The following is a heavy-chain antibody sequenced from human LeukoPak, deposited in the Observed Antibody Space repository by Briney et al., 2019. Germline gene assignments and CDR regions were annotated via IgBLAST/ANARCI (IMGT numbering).Heavy chain of an antibody. CDR2: IYTTGNT. J-gene: IGHJ4*02. Sequence: KPSEALSLTCSVSGGSISSYYWRLIRQPAGEGREWIGRIYTTGNTDYNPSLKSRVTMSVDTSKNQFSLNLSSVTAADTAVYYCARDARGWSGFDYWGQGTLVTVSS. V-gene: IGHV4-4*07. CDR1: GGSISSYY. CDR3: ARDARGWSGFDY. D-gene: IGHD3-3*01.